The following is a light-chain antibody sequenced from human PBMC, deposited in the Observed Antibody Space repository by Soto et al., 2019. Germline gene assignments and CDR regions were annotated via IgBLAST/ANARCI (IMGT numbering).Light chain of an antibody. Sequence: EIVLTQSPGTLSLSPGERATLSCRASQSVSSSYLAWYQQKPGQAPRLLIYGASSRATGIPDRFSGSGSGTDFTHTISRLEPEDFAVYYCQHYRAFGQGTKVEIK. CDR1: QSVSSSY. V-gene: IGKV3-20*01. CDR3: QHYRA. CDR2: GAS. J-gene: IGKJ1*01.